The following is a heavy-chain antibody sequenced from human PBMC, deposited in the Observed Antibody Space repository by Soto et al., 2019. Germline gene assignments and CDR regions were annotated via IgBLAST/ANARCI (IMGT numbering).Heavy chain of an antibody. J-gene: IGHJ6*02. CDR2: ISGSGGST. D-gene: IGHD6-6*01. CDR1: GFTFSSYA. CDR3: AKDIIWIAARPCGMDV. V-gene: IGHV3-23*01. Sequence: PGGSLRLSCAASGFTFSSYAMSWVRQAPGKGLEWVSAISGSGGSTYYADSVKGRFTISRDNSKNTLYLQMNSLRAEDTAVYYCAKDIIWIAARPCGMDVWGQGTTVTVSS.